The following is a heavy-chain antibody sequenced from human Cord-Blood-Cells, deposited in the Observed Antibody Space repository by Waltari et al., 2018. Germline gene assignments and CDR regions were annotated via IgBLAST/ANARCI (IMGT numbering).Heavy chain of an antibody. CDR2: SIPNLGTA. D-gene: IGHD1-26*01. J-gene: IGHJ3*02. CDR3: AREVGALVRFAFDI. V-gene: IGHV1-69*01. Sequence: QVQLVQSGAEVKKPGSSVKVSCKASGGTFSSYAISWVRQAPGQGREWMGGSIPNLGTANYGEKFQGRVTITADEATSTAYMELSSVRSEDTAVYYCAREVGALVRFAFDIWGQGTMVTVSS. CDR1: GGTFSSYA.